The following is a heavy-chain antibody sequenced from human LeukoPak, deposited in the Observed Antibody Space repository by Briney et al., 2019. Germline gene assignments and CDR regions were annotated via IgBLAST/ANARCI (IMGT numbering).Heavy chain of an antibody. D-gene: IGHD6-13*01. Sequence: ASVKVSCKASGYTFTSYGISWVRQAPGQGLEWMGWISAYNGNSNYAQKLQGRVTMTTDTSTSTAYMELRSLRSDDTAVYHCASSSLTAWAFDIWGQGTMVTVSS. CDR2: ISAYNGNS. J-gene: IGHJ3*02. CDR1: GYTFTSYG. V-gene: IGHV1-18*01. CDR3: ASSSLTAWAFDI.